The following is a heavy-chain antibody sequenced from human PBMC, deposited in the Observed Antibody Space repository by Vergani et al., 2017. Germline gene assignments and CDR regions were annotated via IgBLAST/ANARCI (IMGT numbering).Heavy chain of an antibody. J-gene: IGHJ3*01. Sequence: QVQLHQWGPGLLKPSETLSLTCAVYGGSLSGYYWSWIRLAPGKGLDWIGEINHSGTINYNPTLKSPFNVSIDTSRDHFSLKLRSVSAADTAVYFCARRAERWETLLRDDFDVWSQGTFVTVSP. CDR1: GGSLSGYY. CDR2: INHSGTI. CDR3: ARRAERWETLLRDDFDV. D-gene: IGHD1-26*01. V-gene: IGHV4-34*01.